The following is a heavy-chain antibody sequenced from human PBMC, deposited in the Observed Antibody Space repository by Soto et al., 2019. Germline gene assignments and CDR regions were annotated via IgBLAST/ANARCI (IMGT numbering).Heavy chain of an antibody. J-gene: IGHJ3*02. CDR2: IYAGDSDS. D-gene: IGHD2-2*01. V-gene: IGHV5-51*01. CDR1: GYSFTSYW. CDR3: ARHHCSSTSCFYDAFDI. Sequence: GESLKISCKGSGYSFTSYWIGWVRQMPGKGLEWMGVIYAGDSDSRYSPSFQGQATISADKSISTAYLQWSSLKASDTAMYYCARHHCSSTSCFYDAFDIWGQGTMVTVSS.